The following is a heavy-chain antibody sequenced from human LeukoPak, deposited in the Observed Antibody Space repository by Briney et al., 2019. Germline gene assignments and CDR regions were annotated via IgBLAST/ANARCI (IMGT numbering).Heavy chain of an antibody. CDR1: GYTFTSYD. V-gene: IGHV1-8*01. J-gene: IGHJ5*02. Sequence: ASVKVSCKASGYTFTSYDINWVRQATGQGLEWMGWMNPNSGNTGYAQKFQGRVIMTRNTSISTAYMELSSLRSEDTAVYYCARTYSSSWLVDNWFDPWGQGTLVTVSS. CDR3: ARTYSSSWLVDNWFDP. CDR2: MNPNSGNT. D-gene: IGHD6-13*01.